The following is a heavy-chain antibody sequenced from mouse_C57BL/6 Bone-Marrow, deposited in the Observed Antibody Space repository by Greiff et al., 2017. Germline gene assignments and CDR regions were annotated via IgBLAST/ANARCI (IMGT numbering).Heavy chain of an antibody. CDR3: SRQVTTVLATKYFDV. D-gene: IGHD1-1*01. CDR1: GFTFSSYT. J-gene: IGHJ1*03. CDR2: ISGGGGNT. V-gene: IGHV5-9*01. Sequence: EVQRVESGGGLVKPGGSLKLSCAASGFTFSSYTMSWVRQTPEQRLQWVAAISGGGGNTDYPDSVKGRFTISRDKDKNILYLQMSSLRSEDTALYYCSRQVTTVLATKYFDVWGTGTTVTVSS.